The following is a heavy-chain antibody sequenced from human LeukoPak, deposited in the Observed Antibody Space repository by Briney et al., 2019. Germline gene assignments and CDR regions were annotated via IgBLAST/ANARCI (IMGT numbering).Heavy chain of an antibody. CDR1: GFSFSSFG. CDR2: ISGSDGST. J-gene: IGHJ6*03. Sequence: PGGSLRLSCAASGFSFSSFGMSWVRQAPGKGLEWVSRISGSDGSTDYADSVKGRFTISRDNSKNSLYLQMNSLRAEDTAVYYCARAGIIYDYVWGSSDYYYYYMDVWGKGTTVTVSS. D-gene: IGHD3-16*01. V-gene: IGHV3-23*01. CDR3: ARAGIIYDYVWGSSDYYYYYMDV.